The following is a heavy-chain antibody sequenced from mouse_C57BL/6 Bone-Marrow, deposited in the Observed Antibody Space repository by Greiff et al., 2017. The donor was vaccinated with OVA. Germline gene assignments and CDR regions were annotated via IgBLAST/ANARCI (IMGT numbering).Heavy chain of an antibody. CDR1: GYTFTSYW. D-gene: IGHD1-1*01. CDR3: ARDYGSVYYFDY. Sequence: QVQLQQPGAELVKPGASVKMSCKASGYTFTSYWITWVKQRPGQGLEWIGDIYPGSGSTNYNEKFKSKATLTVDTSSSTAYMQLSILTAEYSAVYYCARDYGSVYYFDYWGQGTTLTVSS. V-gene: IGHV1-55*01. CDR2: IYPGSGST. J-gene: IGHJ2*01.